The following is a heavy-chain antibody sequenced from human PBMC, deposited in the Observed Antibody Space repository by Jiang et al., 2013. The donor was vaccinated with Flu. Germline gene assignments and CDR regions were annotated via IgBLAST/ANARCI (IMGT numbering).Heavy chain of an antibody. CDR3: ARDYGGIAARLWGYFDY. CDR2: ISYDGSNK. V-gene: IGHV3-30-3*01. J-gene: IGHJ4*02. D-gene: IGHD6-6*01. CDR1: GFTFSSYA. Sequence: SGGGVVQPGRSLRLSCAASGFTFSSYAMHWVRQAPGKGLEWVAVISYDGSNKYYADSVKGRFTISRDNSKNTLYLQMNSLRAEDTAVYYCARDYGGIAARLWGYFDYWGQGTLVTVSS.